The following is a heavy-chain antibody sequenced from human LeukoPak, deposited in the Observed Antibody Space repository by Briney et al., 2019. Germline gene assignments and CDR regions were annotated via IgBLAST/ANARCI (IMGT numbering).Heavy chain of an antibody. CDR1: GGSINSGGYS. D-gene: IGHD7-27*01. J-gene: IGHJ6*02. V-gene: IGHV4-30-2*01. CDR2: IYYTGNT. Sequence: PSQTLSLTCAVSGGSINSGGYSWSWIRQPPGKGLQYIGDIYYTGNTSYSPSLESRVTISRDTSKNHFSLKLTSVTAADTAVYYCAREELGGFDVWGQGTTVTVSS. CDR3: AREELGGFDV.